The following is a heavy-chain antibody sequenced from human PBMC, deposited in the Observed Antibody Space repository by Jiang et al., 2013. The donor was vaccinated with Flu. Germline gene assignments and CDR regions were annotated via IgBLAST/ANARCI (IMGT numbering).Heavy chain of an antibody. Sequence: SGAEVKKPGTSVKVSCKASGFTFTSSAMQWVRQARGQRLEWIGWIVVGSGNTNYAQKFQERVTITRDMSTSTAYMELSSLRSEDTAVYYCAAGDYYDSSGYYPPLDYWGQGTLVTVSS. CDR2: IVVGSGNT. CDR3: AAGDYYDSSGYYPPLDY. J-gene: IGHJ4*02. D-gene: IGHD3-22*01. V-gene: IGHV1-58*02. CDR1: GFTFTSSA.